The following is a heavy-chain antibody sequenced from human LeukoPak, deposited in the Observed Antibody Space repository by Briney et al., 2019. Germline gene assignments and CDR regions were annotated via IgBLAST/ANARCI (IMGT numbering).Heavy chain of an antibody. Sequence: EASVKVSCKASGYTFTGYYMHWVRQAPGQGLEWMGWINPNSGGTNYAQKFQGRVTMTRDTSISTAYMELSRLRSDDTAVYYCARGEARSYDILTGYPWGQGTLVTVSS. D-gene: IGHD3-9*01. CDR1: GYTFTGYY. CDR2: INPNSGGT. V-gene: IGHV1-2*02. J-gene: IGHJ5*02. CDR3: ARGEARSYDILTGYP.